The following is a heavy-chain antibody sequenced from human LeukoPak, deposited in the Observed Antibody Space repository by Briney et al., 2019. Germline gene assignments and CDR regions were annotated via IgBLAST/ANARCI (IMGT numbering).Heavy chain of an antibody. V-gene: IGHV1-69*06. CDR2: IIPIFGTA. J-gene: IGHJ4*02. CDR3: ASGYSYGIDELGY. D-gene: IGHD5-18*01. CDR1: GGTFSSYA. Sequence: ASVKVSCKASGGTFSSYAISWVRQAPGQGLEWMGGIIPIFGTANYAQKFQGRVTITADKSTSTAYMELSSLRSEDTAVYYCASGYSYGIDELGYWGQGTLVTVSS.